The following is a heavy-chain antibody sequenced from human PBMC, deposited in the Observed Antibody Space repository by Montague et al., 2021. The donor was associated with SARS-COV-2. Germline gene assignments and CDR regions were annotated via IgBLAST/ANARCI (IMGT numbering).Heavy chain of an antibody. CDR3: ARQPLGYDFVYYYYGMDA. CDR1: GDSVSSNSAA. D-gene: IGHD5-12*01. CDR2: TYYRSKWYN. V-gene: IGHV6-1*01. J-gene: IGHJ6*02. Sequence: CAISGDSVSSNSAAWNWIRQSPSRGLEWLGRTYYRSKWYNDYAVSVKSRITINPDTSKNQFSLQLSSVTPEDTAVYYCARQPLGYDFVYYYYGMDAWGQGTTVTVSS.